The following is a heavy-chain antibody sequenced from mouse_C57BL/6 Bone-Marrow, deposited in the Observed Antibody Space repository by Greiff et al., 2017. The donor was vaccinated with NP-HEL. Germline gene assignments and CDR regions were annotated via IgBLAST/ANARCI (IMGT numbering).Heavy chain of an antibody. D-gene: IGHD1-1*01. CDR1: GYTFTDYY. CDR3: ARSGLLLRRGFAY. V-gene: IGHV1-75*01. Sequence: VQLQESGPELVKPGASVKISCKASGYTFTDYYINWVKQRPGQGLEWIGWIFPGSGSTYYNEKFKGKATLTVDKSSSTAYMLLSSLTSEDSAVYFCARSGLLLRRGFAYWGQGTLVTVSA. J-gene: IGHJ3*01. CDR2: IFPGSGST.